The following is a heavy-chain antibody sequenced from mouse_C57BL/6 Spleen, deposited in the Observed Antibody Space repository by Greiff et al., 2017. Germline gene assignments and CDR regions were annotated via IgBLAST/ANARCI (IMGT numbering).Heavy chain of an antibody. Sequence: ESGPGLVKPSQSLSLTCSVTGYSITSGYYWNWIRQFPGNKLEWMGYISYDGSNNYNPSLKNRISITRDTSKNQFFLKLNSVTTEDTATYCCARGDGYLAWFAYWGQGTLVTVSA. D-gene: IGHD2-3*01. CDR1: GYSITSGYY. J-gene: IGHJ3*01. V-gene: IGHV3-6*01. CDR3: ARGDGYLAWFAY. CDR2: ISYDGSN.